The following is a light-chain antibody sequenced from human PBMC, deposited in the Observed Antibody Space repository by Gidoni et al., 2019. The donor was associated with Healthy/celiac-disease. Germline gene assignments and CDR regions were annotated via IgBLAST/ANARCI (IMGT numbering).Light chain of an antibody. CDR2: AAS. CDR1: QSISSY. J-gene: IGKJ2*01. Sequence: DIHMTQSPSSLSASVGDRVTITCRASQSISSYLNWYQQKPGKAPKLLIYAASSLQSGVPSRFSGRGSGTDFTLTISSMQPEDFATYYCQQSYSTPYTFGQGNKLEIK. V-gene: IGKV1-39*01. CDR3: QQSYSTPYT.